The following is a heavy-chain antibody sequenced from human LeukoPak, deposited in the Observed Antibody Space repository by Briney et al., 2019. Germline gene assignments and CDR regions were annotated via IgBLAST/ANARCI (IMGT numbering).Heavy chain of an antibody. J-gene: IGHJ4*02. CDR3: VRVGGRSSIGGDC. D-gene: IGHD3-10*01. CDR2: IKSDGSNS. CDR1: GFTVKRNY. Sequence: PGGSLRLSCAVSGFTVKRNYMSWVRQAPGKGLEWVSRIKSDGSNSNYADCVKGRFTISRDNAKNTLYLQMNSLRAEDTAVYHCVRVGGRSSIGGDCWGQGTLVTVSS. V-gene: IGHV3-74*01.